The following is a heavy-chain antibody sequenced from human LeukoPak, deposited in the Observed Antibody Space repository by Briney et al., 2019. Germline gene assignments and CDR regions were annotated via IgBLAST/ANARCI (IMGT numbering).Heavy chain of an antibody. CDR1: GYTFTAYY. Sequence: ASAKVSCETSGYTFTAYYMHWVRQAPGQGLEWMGWINANSGVTNSAQKFQGRVTMTRDMSTSTVYMELSSLRSEDTAVYYCAMTGLSYSSGWYEGSYWFDPWGQGTLVTVSS. CDR3: AMTGLSYSSGWYEGSYWFDP. D-gene: IGHD6-19*01. V-gene: IGHV1-2*02. CDR2: INANSGVT. J-gene: IGHJ5*02.